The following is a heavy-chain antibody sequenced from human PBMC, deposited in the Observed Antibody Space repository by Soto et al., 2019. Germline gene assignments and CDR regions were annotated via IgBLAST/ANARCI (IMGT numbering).Heavy chain of an antibody. V-gene: IGHV3-48*03. D-gene: IGHD6-6*01. Sequence: SGGSLRLSCAASGFQFSRYEMNWVRQAPGKGLEWVAHISHSGATIFYTDSVKGRFTISRDNTNNSLSLQMNSLRADDTAIYYCARGAFWYTTSTTDDAFDVWGQGTVVTV. J-gene: IGHJ3*01. CDR1: GFQFSRYE. CDR2: ISHSGATI. CDR3: ARGAFWYTTSTTDDAFDV.